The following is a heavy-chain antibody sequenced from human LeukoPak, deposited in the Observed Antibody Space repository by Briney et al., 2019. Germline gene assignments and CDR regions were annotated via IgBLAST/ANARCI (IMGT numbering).Heavy chain of an antibody. Sequence: SQTLSLTCAISGDSVSSNSAAWNWIRQSPSRGLEWLGRTYYRSKWYNDYAVSVKSLITINPDTSKNQFSLQLNSVTPEDTAVYYCARDASYCSSTSCYPFDPWGQGTLVTVSS. CDR2: TYYRSKWYN. J-gene: IGHJ5*02. D-gene: IGHD2-2*01. CDR1: GDSVSSNSAA. V-gene: IGHV6-1*01. CDR3: ARDASYCSSTSCYPFDP.